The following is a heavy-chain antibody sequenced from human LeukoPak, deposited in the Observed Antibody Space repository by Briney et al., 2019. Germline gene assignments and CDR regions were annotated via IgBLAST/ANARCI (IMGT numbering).Heavy chain of an antibody. D-gene: IGHD3-16*01. CDR2: ISAYNGST. Sequence: ASVKVSCNASGYTFTSYGISWVRQAPGQGLEWMGWISAYNGSTNYAQKLRGRVTMTTDTSTSTAYMELRSLRSDDTAVYYCARCLMSRNYYYYYMDVWGKGTTVTVSS. CDR3: ARCLMSRNYYYYYMDV. V-gene: IGHV1-18*01. CDR1: GYTFTSYG. J-gene: IGHJ6*03.